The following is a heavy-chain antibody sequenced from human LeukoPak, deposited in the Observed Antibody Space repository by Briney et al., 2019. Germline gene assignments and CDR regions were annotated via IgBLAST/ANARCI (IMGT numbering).Heavy chain of an antibody. J-gene: IGHJ5*02. CDR3: ARTYSSGWYPWFDP. V-gene: IGHV4-34*01. D-gene: IGHD6-19*01. CDR2: INHSGST. Sequence: PSETLSLTCAAYGGSFSGYYWNWIRQSPGKGLEWIGEINHSGSTNYNPSLKSRVTISVDTSKNQFSLKLSSVTAADTAVYYCARTYSSGWYPWFDPWGQGTLVTVSS. CDR1: GGSFSGYY.